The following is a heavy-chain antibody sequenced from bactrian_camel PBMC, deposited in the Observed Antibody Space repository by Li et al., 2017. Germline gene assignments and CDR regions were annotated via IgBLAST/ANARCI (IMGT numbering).Heavy chain of an antibody. CDR2: IYVENNNI. CDR3: AAARKGSGHTCSAPDDYSD. V-gene: IGHV3-2*01. J-gene: IGHJ4*01. CDR1: PTYTAYC. Sequence: VQLVESGGGSVEAGGSLRLSCAAPPTYTAYCVGWVRQVSGKEREGVARIYVENNNIRYDGDFEKGRFTIAQDSVKNMVSLQMNSLTPDDTAMYYCAAARKGSGHTCSAPDDYSDWGQGTQVTVS. D-gene: IGHD4*01.